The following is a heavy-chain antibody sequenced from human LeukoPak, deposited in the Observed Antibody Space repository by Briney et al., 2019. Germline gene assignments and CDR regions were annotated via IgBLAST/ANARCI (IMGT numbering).Heavy chain of an antibody. CDR3: ARKYPIAVAGLYYMDV. CDR1: GYTFTSYD. D-gene: IGHD6-19*01. CDR2: MNPNSGNT. Sequence: GASVKVSCKXSGYTFTSYDINWVRQATGQGLEWMGWMNPNSGNTGYAQKFQGRVTMTRNTSISTAYMELSSLRSEDTAVYYCARKYPIAVAGLYYMDVWGKGTTVTVSS. V-gene: IGHV1-8*01. J-gene: IGHJ6*03.